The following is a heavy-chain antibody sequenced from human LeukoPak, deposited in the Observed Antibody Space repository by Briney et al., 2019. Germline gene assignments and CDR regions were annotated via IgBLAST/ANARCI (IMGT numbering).Heavy chain of an antibody. V-gene: IGHV3-21*01. CDR1: GFTFSSYS. D-gene: IGHD3-10*01. CDR3: ARDRDYYGSGSYN. J-gene: IGHJ3*02. Sequence: GGSLRLSCAASGFTFSSYSMNWVRQAPGKGLEWVSSISSSSSYIYYADSVKGRFTISRDNAKNSLYLQMNSLRAEDTAVYYCARDRDYYGSGSYNWGQGTMVSVSS. CDR2: ISSSSSYI.